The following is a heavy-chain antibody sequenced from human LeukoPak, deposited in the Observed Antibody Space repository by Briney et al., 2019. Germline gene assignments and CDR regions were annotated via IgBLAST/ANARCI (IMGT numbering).Heavy chain of an antibody. CDR1: GFTFSSFS. D-gene: IGHD3-10*01. CDR3: ARDDYYGSGSYWGAFDI. J-gene: IGHJ3*02. Sequence: GGSLRLSCAASGFTFSSFSMNWVRQAPGKGLGWVSSISSSSSYIYYADSVKGRFTISRDNAKNSLYLQMNSLRAEDTAMYYCARDDYYGSGSYWGAFDIWGQGTMVTVSS. V-gene: IGHV3-21*01. CDR2: ISSSSSYI.